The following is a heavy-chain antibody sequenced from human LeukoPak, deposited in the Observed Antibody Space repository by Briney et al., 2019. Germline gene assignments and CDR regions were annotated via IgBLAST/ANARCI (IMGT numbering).Heavy chain of an antibody. J-gene: IGHJ4*02. CDR1: GASVSSGGFH. Sequence: SETLSLTCTVSGASVSSGGFHWGWIRQPPGKGLDWIGSSHYSGTTHYNPSLKSRVTISIDKSKNQLSLRLTSVTAADTAVYFCARLVGYYHSSGFHPYFDYWGQGALVTVSS. CDR3: ARLVGYYHSSGFHPYFDY. CDR2: SHYSGTT. D-gene: IGHD3-22*01. V-gene: IGHV4-39*01.